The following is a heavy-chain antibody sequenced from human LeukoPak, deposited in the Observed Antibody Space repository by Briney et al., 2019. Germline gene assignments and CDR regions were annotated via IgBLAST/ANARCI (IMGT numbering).Heavy chain of an antibody. V-gene: IGHV1-18*01. CDR2: ISTFNGHT. Sequence: ASVKVSCKASGCAFSNYGLAWLRRAPGQGLQWLGWISTFNGHTNYAQIVQDRVTMTTDTSTSTAYMELRSLRSDDTAVYYCARAGYYGSGSYSYWGQGTLVTVSS. D-gene: IGHD3-10*01. CDR3: ARAGYYGSGSYSY. CDR1: GCAFSNYG. J-gene: IGHJ4*02.